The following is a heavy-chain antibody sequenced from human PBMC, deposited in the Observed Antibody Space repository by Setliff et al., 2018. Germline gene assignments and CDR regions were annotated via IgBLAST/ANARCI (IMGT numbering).Heavy chain of an antibody. CDR3: ARVSLVGANSGLCEY. Sequence: ASVKVSCKTSGYNFPVYGITWVGQAPGHGLEWMGWISPDKGVTKYVEKNQDRVTMTADTSTNTAYMALRNLTSDDTAVYYCARVSLVGANSGLCEYWGKGTLVTVSS. CDR1: GYNFPVYG. J-gene: IGHJ4*02. D-gene: IGHD1-26*01. CDR2: ISPDKGVT. V-gene: IGHV1-18*01.